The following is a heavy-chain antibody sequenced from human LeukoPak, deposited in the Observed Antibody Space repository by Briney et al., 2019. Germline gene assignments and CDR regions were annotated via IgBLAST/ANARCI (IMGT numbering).Heavy chain of an antibody. CDR3: AKDLNGYNYGSYAFDI. Sequence: PGGSLRLSCAASGFTFSSYAMSWVRQAPGKGLEWVSVIRGSGGSTYYADSVKGRFTISRDNSKNTLYLQMNSLRAEDTAVYYCAKDLNGYNYGSYAFDIWGQGTMVTVPS. J-gene: IGHJ3*02. CDR1: GFTFSSYA. D-gene: IGHD5-18*01. V-gene: IGHV3-23*01. CDR2: IRGSGGST.